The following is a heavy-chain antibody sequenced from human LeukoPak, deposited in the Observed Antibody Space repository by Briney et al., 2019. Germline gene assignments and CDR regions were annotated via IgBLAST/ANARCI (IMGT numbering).Heavy chain of an antibody. CDR1: GYTFTGYY. CDR3: ARVTYRYRSGENYNS. J-gene: IGHJ4*02. D-gene: IGHD6-19*01. V-gene: IGHV1-2*02. Sequence: ASVKVSCKASGYTFTGYYMHWVRQAPGQGLEWKGWINPNSGGTNYAQKFQGRVTMTRDTSISTAYMELSRLRSDDTAVYYCARVTYRYRSGENYNSWGQGTLVTVSS. CDR2: INPNSGGT.